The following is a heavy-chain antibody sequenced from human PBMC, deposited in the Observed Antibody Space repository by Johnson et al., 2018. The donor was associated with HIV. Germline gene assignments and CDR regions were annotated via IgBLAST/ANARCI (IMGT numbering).Heavy chain of an antibody. J-gene: IGHJ3*02. Sequence: VQLVESGGGLVQPGGSLRLSCAASGFTFSSYWMHWVRQAPGKGLVWVSRIKSDGSSTTYADSVKGRFTLSRDNYKNTLNLQMNSLRAADTAVYYCASSSYYDSSGFYAFDIWGQGTMVTVSS. CDR1: GFTFSSYW. CDR3: ASSSYYDSSGFYAFDI. D-gene: IGHD3-22*01. V-gene: IGHV3-74*03. CDR2: IKSDGSST.